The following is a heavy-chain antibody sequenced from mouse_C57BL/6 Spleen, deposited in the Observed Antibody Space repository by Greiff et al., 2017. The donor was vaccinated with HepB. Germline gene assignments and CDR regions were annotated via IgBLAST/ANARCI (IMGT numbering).Heavy chain of an antibody. CDR2: IYPGDGDT. J-gene: IGHJ2*01. CDR1: GYAFSSSW. D-gene: IGHD2-2*01. CDR3: ARWLPYSFDY. V-gene: IGHV1-82*01. Sequence: VQLQQSGPELVKPGASVKISCKASGYAFSSSWMNWVKQRPGKGLEWIGRIYPGDGDTNDNGKFKGKATLTADKSSSTAYMQLSSLTSEDSAVYFCARWLPYSFDYLGQGTTLTVSS.